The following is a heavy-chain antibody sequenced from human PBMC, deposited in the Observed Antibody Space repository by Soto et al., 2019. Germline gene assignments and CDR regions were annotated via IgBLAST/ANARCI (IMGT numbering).Heavy chain of an antibody. V-gene: IGHV1-3*01. CDR2: TTAGYSDT. Sequence: ASMPVSCKASGYTFTSYPMHWVRKAHQQWFVWIGRTTAGYSDTKYTQNFQGRVTISSELSARPAYMELSSLRSEDMAVFYCARDFSMVLAAPGYWGQGTLVTVSS. D-gene: IGHD2-8*01. CDR3: ARDFSMVLAAPGY. CDR1: GYTFTSYP. J-gene: IGHJ4*02.